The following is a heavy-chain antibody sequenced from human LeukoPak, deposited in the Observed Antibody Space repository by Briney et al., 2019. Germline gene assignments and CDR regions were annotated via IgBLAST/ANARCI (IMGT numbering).Heavy chain of an antibody. Sequence: GRSLRLSCATSGFTFSNCGMHWVRQAPGKGLEWVAVISYDGSNKYYADSVKGRFTISRDNSKNTLYLQINSLRPEDAAVYYCANLPFWGQGTLVTASS. V-gene: IGHV3-30*18. CDR2: ISYDGSNK. CDR1: GFTFSNCG. J-gene: IGHJ4*02. CDR3: ANLPF.